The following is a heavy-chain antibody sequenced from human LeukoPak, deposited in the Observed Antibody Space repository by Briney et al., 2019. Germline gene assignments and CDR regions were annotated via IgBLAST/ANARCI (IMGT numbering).Heavy chain of an antibody. CDR1: GLTFSSYG. V-gene: IGHV3-23*01. J-gene: IGHJ4*02. CDR2: ITGDGTTT. Sequence: PGGSLRLSCEASGLTFSSYGMSWVRQAPGKGLQWVSAITGDGTTTYYADSVKGRFTTSRDNSKNMLYLQMSSLRAEDTAVYYCAKMQGYFDYWGQGTLVPASS. CDR3: AKMQGYFDY.